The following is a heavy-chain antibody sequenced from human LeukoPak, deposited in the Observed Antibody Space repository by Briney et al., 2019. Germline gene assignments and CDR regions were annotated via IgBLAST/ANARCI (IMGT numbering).Heavy chain of an antibody. CDR2: IYHSGST. Sequence: SETLSLTCAVSGYSISSGYYWGWIRPPPGKGLEWIGSIYHSGSTYYNPSLKSRVTISVDTSKNQFSLKLSSVTAADTAVYYCATSEWSNNWFDPWGQGTLVTVSS. CDR1: GYSISSGYY. V-gene: IGHV4-38-2*01. D-gene: IGHD3-3*01. J-gene: IGHJ5*02. CDR3: ATSEWSNNWFDP.